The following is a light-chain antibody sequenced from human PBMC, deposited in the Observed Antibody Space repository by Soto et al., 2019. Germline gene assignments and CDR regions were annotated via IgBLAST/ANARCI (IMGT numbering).Light chain of an antibody. CDR1: QSLSTRS. CDR2: EAS. CDR3: QQYGSSSLT. J-gene: IGKJ4*01. V-gene: IGKV3-20*01. Sequence: EIVLTQSPATLSLSPVERLTLSCRTSQSLSTRSLAWYQQKPGQAPSLLIYEASTRAPGTPDRFSGSGSGTDFTLAISSLEPEDFAVYYCQQYGSSSLTFGGGTKVDIK.